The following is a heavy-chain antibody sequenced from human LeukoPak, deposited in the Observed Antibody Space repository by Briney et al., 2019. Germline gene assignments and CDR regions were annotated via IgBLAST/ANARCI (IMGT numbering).Heavy chain of an antibody. D-gene: IGHD5-12*01. CDR3: ARSGYSGYDGYWFDP. CDR2: TDWDDDK. J-gene: IGHJ5*02. Sequence: SGPALVKPTQTLTLTCTFSGFSLSTSGMRVSWIRQPPGKALEWLALTDWDDDKFYSTSLKTRLTISKDTSKDQVVLTMTNMDPVDTATYYCARSGYSGYDGYWFDPWGQGTLVTVSS. CDR1: GFSLSTSGMR. V-gene: IGHV2-70*04.